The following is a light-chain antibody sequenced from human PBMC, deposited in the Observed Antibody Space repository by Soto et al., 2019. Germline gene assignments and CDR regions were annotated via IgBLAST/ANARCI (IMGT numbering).Light chain of an antibody. CDR3: QKYNSAPYT. J-gene: IGKJ2*01. V-gene: IGKV1-27*01. Sequence: DIQMTQSPSSLSASVGDRVTITCRASQGISNYFAWYQQKPGKVPKLLIYAASTLQSGVPSRFSGTGSGTGFTLAIISLQPEDGATYYCQKYNSAPYTSGQGTKLEIK. CDR1: QGISNY. CDR2: AAS.